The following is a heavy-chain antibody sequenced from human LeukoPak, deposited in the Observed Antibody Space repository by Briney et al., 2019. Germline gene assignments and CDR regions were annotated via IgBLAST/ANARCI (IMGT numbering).Heavy chain of an antibody. J-gene: IGHJ4*02. CDR2: INPNSGGT. CDR3: ARGSYYDSSLDY. D-gene: IGHD3-22*01. CDR1: GYTFTGYY. Sequence: ASVKVSCKASGYTFTGYYMHWVRQAPGQGLEWMGWINPNSGGTNYAQKFQGRVTMTRDTSISTVYMELSSLRSEDTAVYYCARGSYYDSSLDYWGQGTLVTVSS. V-gene: IGHV1-2*02.